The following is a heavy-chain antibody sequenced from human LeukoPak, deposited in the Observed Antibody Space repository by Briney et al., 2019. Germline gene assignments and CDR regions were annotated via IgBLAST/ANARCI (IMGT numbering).Heavy chain of an antibody. Sequence: GGSLRLSCAASGFTFSSYAMSWVRQAPGKGLEWVSAISGSGGSTYYADSVKGRFTISRDNSKNTLCLQMSSLRAEDTAVYYCASRHYDSTGDYFDYWGQGTLVTVSS. J-gene: IGHJ4*02. V-gene: IGHV3-23*01. CDR3: ASRHYDSTGDYFDY. CDR1: GFTFSSYA. D-gene: IGHD3-22*01. CDR2: ISGSGGST.